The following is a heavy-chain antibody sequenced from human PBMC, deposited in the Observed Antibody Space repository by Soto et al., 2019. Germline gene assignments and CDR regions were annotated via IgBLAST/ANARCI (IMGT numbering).Heavy chain of an antibody. CDR1: GFTFYTFA. J-gene: IGHJ4*02. V-gene: IGHV3-23*01. CDR3: ATQAEGRLAPCDF. Sequence: EVQLLESGGALVQPGGSLKLSCAASGFTFYTFAMTWVRQAPGKGLEWVATIGGSGSITYCADSVKGRFTISRDNSKNTLYLQMNNLRAEDAAIYYCATQAEGRLAPCDFWGQGALVTVSS. D-gene: IGHD3-9*01. CDR2: IGGSGSIT.